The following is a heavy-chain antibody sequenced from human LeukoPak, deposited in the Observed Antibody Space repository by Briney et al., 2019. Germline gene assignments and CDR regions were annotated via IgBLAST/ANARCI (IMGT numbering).Heavy chain of an antibody. CDR1: GFTFSSYA. Sequence: GGSLRLSCAASGFTFSSYAMSWVRQAPGKGLEWVSAISGSGGSTYYADSVKGRFTISRNNSKKSLYLQMNSLRAEDTAVYYCARGDTAPDYYYYMDVWGKGTTVTVSS. J-gene: IGHJ6*03. D-gene: IGHD5-18*01. CDR3: ARGDTAPDYYYYMDV. V-gene: IGHV3-23*01. CDR2: ISGSGGST.